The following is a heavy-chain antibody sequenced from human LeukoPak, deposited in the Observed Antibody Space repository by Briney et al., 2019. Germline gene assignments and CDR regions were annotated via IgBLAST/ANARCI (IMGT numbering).Heavy chain of an antibody. J-gene: IGHJ4*02. Sequence: PSETLSLTCTVSGVSISTYCWSWIRRPPGKGLEYIGYISPSGNTNYSPSLRSRVTISVDTSRNQFSLDLNSVTAADTAVYYCARLPLTTSHSTDFWGQGTLVTASS. CDR3: ARLPLTTSHSTDF. V-gene: IGHV4-59*08. D-gene: IGHD2-2*01. CDR2: ISPSGNT. CDR1: GVSISTYC.